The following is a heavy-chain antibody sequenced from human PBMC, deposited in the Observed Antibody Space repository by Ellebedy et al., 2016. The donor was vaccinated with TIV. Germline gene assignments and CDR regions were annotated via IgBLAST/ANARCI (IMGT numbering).Heavy chain of an antibody. CDR3: AREPAPYDILTGYYYYYGMDV. V-gene: IGHV1-18*01. CDR2: ISAYNGNT. D-gene: IGHD3-9*01. CDR1: GYTFTSYG. Sequence: ASVKVSCXASGYTFTSYGISWVRQAPGQGLEWMGWISAYNGNTNYAQKLQGRVTMTTDTSTSTAYMELRSLRSDDTAVYYCAREPAPYDILTGYYYYYGMDVWGQGTTVTVSS. J-gene: IGHJ6*02.